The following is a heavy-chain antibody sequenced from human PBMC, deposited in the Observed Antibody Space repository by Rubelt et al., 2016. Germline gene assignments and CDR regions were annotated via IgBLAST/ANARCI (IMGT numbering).Heavy chain of an antibody. CDR1: GGSISSSSYY. J-gene: IGHJ3*02. CDR2: IFYSGST. Sequence: QLQLQESGPGLVKPSETLSLTCTVSGGSISSSSYYWGWIRQPPGKGLEWIGSIFYSGSTYYNPSLMMRVTISVDTAKNQFSLNLSSVTAADTAVYYCARHEHALDSWGQGTMVTVSS. V-gene: IGHV4-39*01. CDR3: ARHEHALDS.